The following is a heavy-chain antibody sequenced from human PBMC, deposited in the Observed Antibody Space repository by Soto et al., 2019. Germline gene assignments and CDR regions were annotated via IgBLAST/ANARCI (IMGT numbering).Heavy chain of an antibody. Sequence: ASVKVSCKASGFTFTSSAMQWVRQARGQRLEWIGWIVVGSGNTNYAQKFQERVTITRDMSTSTAYMELSSLRSEDTAVYYCAAPLAGDILTGYGLGWFDPWGQGTLVTVSS. CDR3: AAPLAGDILTGYGLGWFDP. CDR1: GFTFTSSA. D-gene: IGHD3-9*01. V-gene: IGHV1-58*02. CDR2: IVVGSGNT. J-gene: IGHJ5*02.